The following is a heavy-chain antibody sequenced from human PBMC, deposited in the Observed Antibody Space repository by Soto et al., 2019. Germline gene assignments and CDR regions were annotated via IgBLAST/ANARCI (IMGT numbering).Heavy chain of an antibody. CDR2: INPSSGST. D-gene: IGHD1-1*01. V-gene: IGHV1-46*01. Sequence: ASVKVSCKASGYTFTSYYMHWVRQAPGQGLEWMGIINPSSGSTSYAQKFQGRVTMTRDTSTSTVYMGLSSLRSEDTAVYYCARGTGSFSQSRPTNWLDPWGQGTLVTVSS. CDR3: ARGTGSFSQSRPTNWLDP. J-gene: IGHJ5*01. CDR1: GYTFTSYY.